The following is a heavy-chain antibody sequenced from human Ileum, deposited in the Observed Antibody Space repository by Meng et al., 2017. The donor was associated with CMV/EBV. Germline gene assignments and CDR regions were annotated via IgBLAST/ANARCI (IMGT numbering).Heavy chain of an antibody. CDR2: IFYTGNT. J-gene: IGHJ4*02. CDR3: ASGFYQNYVDY. Sequence: SETLSLTCTVSGGSISSTIYYWGWSRQPPGKGLEWIASIFYTGNTYYNPSLKSRVTTSLDTSKHQFSLSLNSATAADTAVYYCASGFYQNYVDYWGQGTLVTVSS. D-gene: IGHD2-2*01. V-gene: IGHV4-39*07. CDR1: GGSISSTIYY.